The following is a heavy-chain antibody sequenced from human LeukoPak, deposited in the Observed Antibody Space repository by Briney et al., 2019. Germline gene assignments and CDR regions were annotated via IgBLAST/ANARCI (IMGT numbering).Heavy chain of an antibody. V-gene: IGHV4-30-2*01. J-gene: IGHJ4*02. CDR1: GGSISSGGYS. CDR3: AREDPSRGSYYGY. CDR2: IYHSGNI. D-gene: IGHD1-1*01. Sequence: PSQTLSLTCAVSGGSISSGGYSWSWIRQPPGKGLEWIGFIYHSGNIYYNPSLKSRVTISVDRSKNQFSLNLSSVTAADTAVYYCAREDPSRGSYYGYWGQGTLVTVAS.